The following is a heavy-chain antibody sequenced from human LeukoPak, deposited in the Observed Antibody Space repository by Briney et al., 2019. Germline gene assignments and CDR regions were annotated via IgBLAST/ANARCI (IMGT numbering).Heavy chain of an antibody. CDR3: ARGEETDQRLLTVTTHSGMDV. CDR2: ISYDGSNK. Sequence: AGGSLRLSCAASGFTFSSYGMHWVRQAPGKGLEWVAVISYDGSNKYYADSVKGRFTISRDNSKNTLYLQMNSLRAEDTAVYYCARGEETDQRLLTVTTHSGMDVWGQGTTVTVSS. D-gene: IGHD4-17*01. V-gene: IGHV3-30*03. J-gene: IGHJ6*02. CDR1: GFTFSSYG.